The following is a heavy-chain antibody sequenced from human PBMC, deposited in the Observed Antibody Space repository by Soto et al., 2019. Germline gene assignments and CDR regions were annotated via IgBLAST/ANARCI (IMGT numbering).Heavy chain of an antibody. Sequence: QVQLQQSGPGLVKPSETLSLTCSVSGASINIYHWSWIRQPPGKGLEWIGDIYYTGTTNYNPSLKSRVTLSIDTSMNQFSLKLSSLTAADTAVYYCAGFGDPPTYWGQGTLVTVSS. CDR3: AGFGDPPTY. D-gene: IGHD4-17*01. V-gene: IGHV4-59*01. CDR2: IYYTGTT. J-gene: IGHJ4*02. CDR1: GASINIYH.